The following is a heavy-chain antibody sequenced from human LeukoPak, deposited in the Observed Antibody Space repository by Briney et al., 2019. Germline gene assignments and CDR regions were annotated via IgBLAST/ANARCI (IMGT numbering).Heavy chain of an antibody. CDR2: INHSGST. D-gene: IGHD3-22*01. V-gene: IGHV4-34*01. CDR1: GGSFSGYY. J-gene: IGHJ6*02. Sequence: SETLSLTCAVYGGSFSGYYWSWIRQPPGKGLEWIGEINHSGSTNYNPSLKSRVTITVDTSKNQFSLKLSSVTAADTAVYYCARGLRSYYYDSSGYYYYYYGMDVWGQGTTVTVSS. CDR3: ARGLRSYYYDSSGYYYYYYGMDV.